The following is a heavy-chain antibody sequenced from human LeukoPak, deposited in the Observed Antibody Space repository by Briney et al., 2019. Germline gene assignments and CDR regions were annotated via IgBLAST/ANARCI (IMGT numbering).Heavy chain of an antibody. D-gene: IGHD2-15*01. CDR2: INPSAGST. Sequence: ASVKVSCKASGYTFVSYYMHWVRQAPGQGLEWMGIINPSAGSTTYAQKFQDRVTMTSDTSTSTVYMELSSLRSEDRAVYYCARPGYCSGGRCPSWFDPWGQGTLVIVSS. CDR3: ARPGYCSGGRCPSWFDP. CDR1: GYTFVSYY. V-gene: IGHV1-46*01. J-gene: IGHJ5*02.